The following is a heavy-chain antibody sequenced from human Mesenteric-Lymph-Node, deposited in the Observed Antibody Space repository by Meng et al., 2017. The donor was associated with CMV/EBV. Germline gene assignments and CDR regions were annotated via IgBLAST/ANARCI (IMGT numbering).Heavy chain of an antibody. D-gene: IGHD5-18*01. CDR2: IYPGDSDT. CDR3: AGGQLWLPAAFDY. CDR1: GYSLTSYW. V-gene: IGHV5-51*01. J-gene: IGHJ4*02. Sequence: KGSGYSLTSYWIGWVRQMPGKGLEWMGIIYPGDSDTRYSPSFQGQVTISADKSISTAYLQWSSLKASDTAMYYCAGGQLWLPAAFDYWGQGTLVTVSS.